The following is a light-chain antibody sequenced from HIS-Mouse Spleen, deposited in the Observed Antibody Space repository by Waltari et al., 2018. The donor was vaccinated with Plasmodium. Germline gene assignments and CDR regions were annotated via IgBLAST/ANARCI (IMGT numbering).Light chain of an antibody. J-gene: IGKJ3*01. CDR3: QQYNNWSFT. V-gene: IGKV3-15*01. Sequence: EIVMTQSPATLSVSPGERATLSCRASQSVSSNLAWYQQKPGQAPRLLIYGASTRATGIPAMFSGSWSGTEFTLTISSLQSEDFAVYYCQQYNNWSFTFGPGTKVDIK. CDR1: QSVSSN. CDR2: GAS.